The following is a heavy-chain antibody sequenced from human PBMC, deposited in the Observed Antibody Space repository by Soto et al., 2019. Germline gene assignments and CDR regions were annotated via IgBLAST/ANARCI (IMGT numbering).Heavy chain of an antibody. CDR3: ARLGVPAAIEYSFDI. CDR2: IYYSGST. J-gene: IGHJ4*02. CDR1: GGSISGYY. V-gene: IGHV4-59*08. Sequence: PSETLSLTCTVSGGSISGYYWSWIRQPPGKGLELIGYIYYSGSTSYNPSLESRVTISVDTSKNRFSLTLTSVTAADTAVYYCARLGVPAAIEYSFDIWGQGTLGTVSS. D-gene: IGHD2-2*01.